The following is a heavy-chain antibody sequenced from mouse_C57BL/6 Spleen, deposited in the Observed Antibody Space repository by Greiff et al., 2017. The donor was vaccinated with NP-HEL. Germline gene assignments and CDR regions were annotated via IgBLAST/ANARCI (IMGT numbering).Heavy chain of an antibody. CDR1: GYSITSGYY. D-gene: IGHD2-3*01. V-gene: IGHV3-6*01. Sequence: VQLKESGPGLVKPSQSLSLTCSVTGYSITSGYYWNWIRQFPGNKLEWMGYISYDGSNNYNPSLKNRISITRDTSKNQFFLKLNSVTTEDTATYYCASSRYYLYAMDYWGQGTSVTVSS. CDR3: ASSRYYLYAMDY. CDR2: ISYDGSN. J-gene: IGHJ4*01.